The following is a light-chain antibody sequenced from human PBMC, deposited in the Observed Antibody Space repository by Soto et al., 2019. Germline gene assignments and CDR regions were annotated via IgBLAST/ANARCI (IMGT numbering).Light chain of an antibody. V-gene: IGKV3-11*01. CDR2: DAS. J-gene: IGKJ3*01. Sequence: EIVLTQSPATLSLSPGERATLSCRASQTVRNYLAWYQQKPGQAPRLLIYDASNRATGIPARFSGSGSGTDFTLTISSLEPEDSAVYYCPQRGKWPEFTFGPGTKVEIK. CDR3: PQRGKWPEFT. CDR1: QTVRNY.